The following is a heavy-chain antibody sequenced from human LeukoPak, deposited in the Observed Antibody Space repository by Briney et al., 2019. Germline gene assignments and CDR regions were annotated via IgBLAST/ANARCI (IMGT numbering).Heavy chain of an antibody. J-gene: IGHJ4*02. CDR1: GFTFSSYN. V-gene: IGHV3-48*02. D-gene: IGHD6-6*01. CDR3: AREYSSSSGSVSDY. Sequence: PGGSLRLSCAASGFTFSSYNMNWVRQAPGKGLEGVSYISSSSTIYYADSVKGRFTISRDNAKNSLYLQMNSLRDEDTAVYYCAREYSSSSGSVSDYWGQGTLVTVSS. CDR2: ISSSSTI.